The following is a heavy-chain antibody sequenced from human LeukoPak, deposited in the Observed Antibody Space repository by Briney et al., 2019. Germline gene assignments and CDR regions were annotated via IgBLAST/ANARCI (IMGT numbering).Heavy chain of an antibody. V-gene: IGHV4-30-2*01. Sequence: PSETLSLTCAVSGGSISSGGYSWSWIRQPPGKGLEWIGEINHSGSTNYNPSLKSRVTISVDTSKNQFSLKLSSVTAADTAVYYCARGFGSGCDYWGQGTLVTVSS. CDR3: ARGFGSGCDY. D-gene: IGHD6-19*01. J-gene: IGHJ4*02. CDR1: GGSISSGGYS. CDR2: INHSGST.